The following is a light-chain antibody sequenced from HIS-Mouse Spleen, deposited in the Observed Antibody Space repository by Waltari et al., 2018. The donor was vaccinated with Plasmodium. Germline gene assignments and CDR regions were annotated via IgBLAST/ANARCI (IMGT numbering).Light chain of an antibody. CDR1: ALPKKY. J-gene: IGLJ2*01. CDR3: QAWDSSTAWV. V-gene: IGLV3-10*01. CDR2: EDS. Sequence: SYELTQPPSVSVSPGQTARITCSGDALPKKYAYWYQQKSGQAPVLVIYEDSKRPSGIPERFAGSSSGKMATLTISGAQVEDEADYYCQAWDSSTAWVFGGGTKLTVL.